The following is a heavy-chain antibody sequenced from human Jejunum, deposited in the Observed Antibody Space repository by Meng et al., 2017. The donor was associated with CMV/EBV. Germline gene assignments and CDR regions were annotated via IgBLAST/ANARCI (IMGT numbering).Heavy chain of an antibody. CDR1: GYTVTSYY. CDR2: ISAYNGDT. Sequence: CKASGYTVTSYYINWVRQAPGQGLEWMGCISAYNGDTNYVQKLQGRVTMTTDTSTTTAYMELRSLTSDDTAIYYCTRGGTSWFSIDYWGQGTLVTVSS. CDR3: TRGGTSWFSIDY. J-gene: IGHJ4*02. V-gene: IGHV1-18*01. D-gene: IGHD6-13*01.